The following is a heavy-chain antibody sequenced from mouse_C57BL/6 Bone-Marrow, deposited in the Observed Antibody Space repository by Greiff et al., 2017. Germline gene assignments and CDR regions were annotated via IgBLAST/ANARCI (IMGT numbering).Heavy chain of an antibody. J-gene: IGHJ2*01. CDR3: ATERGYCTCPYFDY. D-gene: IGHD2-3*01. Sequence: VQLQQSVAELVRPGASVKLSCTASGFNIKNTYMHGVKQRPEQGLEWIGRIDPANGNTKYAQKFQGKATITADTSSNTAYLQLSSLPSEDTAIYYCATERGYCTCPYFDYWGQGTTLTVSS. CDR2: IDPANGNT. V-gene: IGHV14-3*01. CDR1: GFNIKNTY.